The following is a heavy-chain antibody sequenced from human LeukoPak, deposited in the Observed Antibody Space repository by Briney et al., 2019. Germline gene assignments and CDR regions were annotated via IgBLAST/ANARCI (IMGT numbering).Heavy chain of an antibody. V-gene: IGHV4-39*01. D-gene: IGHD2-15*01. CDR1: GGSISTSSYY. Sequence: PSETLSLTCTVSGGSISTSSYYWGWIRQPPGKGLEWIGSIYYSGSTYYNPSLKSRVTISVDTSKNQFSLKLNSVTAADTAVYYCARHPGGSGGRVDYWGQGTLVTVSS. CDR3: ARHPGGSGGRVDY. J-gene: IGHJ4*02. CDR2: IYYSGST.